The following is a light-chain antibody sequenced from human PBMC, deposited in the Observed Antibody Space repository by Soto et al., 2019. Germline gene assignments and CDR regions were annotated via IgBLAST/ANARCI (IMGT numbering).Light chain of an antibody. V-gene: IGLV2-14*03. J-gene: IGLJ1*01. CDR3: SSYISSTYV. Sequence: QSALTQPASVSGSPGESITISCTGISRAIGGNDRVSWYQQHPGKAPKLIIYAVSSRPSGVSNRYSGSKSGNAASLTISGVQADDEADYYCSSYISSTYVFGTGTKLTVL. CDR1: SRAIGGNDR. CDR2: AVS.